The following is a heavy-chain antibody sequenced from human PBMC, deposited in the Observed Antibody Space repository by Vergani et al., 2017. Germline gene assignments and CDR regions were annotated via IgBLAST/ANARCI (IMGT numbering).Heavy chain of an antibody. CDR2: ISISGSTI. Sequence: EVQLVESGGGLVQPGGSLRLSCAASGFTFSSYEMNWVRQAPGQGLEWVSYISISGSTIYYADSVKGRFTISRDNAKNSLYLQMNSLRAEDTAVYYCARVAWQQLADYWGQGTLVTVSS. V-gene: IGHV3-48*03. J-gene: IGHJ4*02. CDR1: GFTFSSYE. CDR3: ARVAWQQLADY. D-gene: IGHD6-13*01.